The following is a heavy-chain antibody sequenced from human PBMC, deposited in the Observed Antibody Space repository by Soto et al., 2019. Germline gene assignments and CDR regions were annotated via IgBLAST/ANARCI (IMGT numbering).Heavy chain of an antibody. CDR2: INPNSGGT. V-gene: IGHV1-2*02. CDR1: GYTFTRNG. Sequence: ASVKVSCKAFGYTFTRNGISWVRQAPGQGLEWMGWINPNSGGTNYAQKFQGRVTMTRDTSISTAYMELSRLRSDNTAVYYCARDLAAAGSFDYWGQGTLVTVSS. J-gene: IGHJ4*02. D-gene: IGHD6-13*01. CDR3: ARDLAAAGSFDY.